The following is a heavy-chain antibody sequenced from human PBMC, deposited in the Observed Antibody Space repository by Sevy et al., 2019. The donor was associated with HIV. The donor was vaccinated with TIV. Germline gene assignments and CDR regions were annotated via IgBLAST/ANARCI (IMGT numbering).Heavy chain of an antibody. CDR1: GGTFSSYA. CDR2: IIPIFGTA. D-gene: IGHD3-3*01. CDR3: ARGSRYDFWSGSARNWFDP. J-gene: IGHJ5*02. Sequence: ASVKVSCKASGGTFSSYAISWVRQAPGQGLEWMGGIIPIFGTANYAQKFQGRVTITADKSTSTAYMELSSLRSEDTAMYYCARGSRYDFWSGSARNWFDPWGQGTLVTVSS. V-gene: IGHV1-69*06.